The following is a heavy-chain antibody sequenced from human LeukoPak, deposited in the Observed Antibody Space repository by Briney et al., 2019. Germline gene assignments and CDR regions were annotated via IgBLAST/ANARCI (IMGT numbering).Heavy chain of an antibody. Sequence: PGGSLRLSCAASRFTVSSNYMSWVRQAPGKGLEWVSFIYSSGSTYYADSVRGRFTISRGNSNNTLYLQMNSLRVEDTAVYYCARGRFGLSLDYWGQGTLVTVSS. D-gene: IGHD3-16*01. CDR1: RFTVSSNY. CDR3: ARGRFGLSLDY. CDR2: IYSSGST. V-gene: IGHV3-66*01. J-gene: IGHJ4*02.